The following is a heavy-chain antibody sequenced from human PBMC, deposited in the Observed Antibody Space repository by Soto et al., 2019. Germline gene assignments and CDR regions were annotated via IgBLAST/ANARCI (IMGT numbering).Heavy chain of an antibody. CDR1: GHTFTSYA. CDR2: INAGNGNT. V-gene: IGHV1-3*01. J-gene: IGHJ6*02. CDR3: ARGGYCSGGSCYSVGYYGMDV. Sequence: ASVKVSCKASGHTFTSYAMHWVRQAPGQRLEWMGWINAGNGNTKYSQKFQGRVTITRDTSASTAYMELSSLRSEDTAVYYCARGGYCSGGSCYSVGYYGMDVWGQGTTVTVSS. D-gene: IGHD2-15*01.